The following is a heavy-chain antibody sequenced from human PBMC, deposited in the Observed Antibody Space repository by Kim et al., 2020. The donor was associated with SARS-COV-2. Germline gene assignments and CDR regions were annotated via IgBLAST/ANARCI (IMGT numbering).Heavy chain of an antibody. CDR2: INPSGGST. CDR3: AAVRGVRGHFDY. V-gene: IGHV1-46*01. Sequence: ASVKVSCKASGYTFTSYYMHWVRQAPGQGLEWMGIINPSGGSTSYAQKFQGRVTMTRDTSTSTVYMELSSLRSEDTAVYYCAAVRGVRGHFDYWGQGTLVTVSS. CDR1: GYTFTSYY. D-gene: IGHD3-10*01. J-gene: IGHJ4*02.